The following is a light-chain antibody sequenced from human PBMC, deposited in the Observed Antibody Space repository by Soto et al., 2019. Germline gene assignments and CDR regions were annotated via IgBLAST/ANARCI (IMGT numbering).Light chain of an antibody. CDR1: QSISSY. CDR3: QQSYSTPLT. Sequence: IHMTQSPSSLSSSVVDRVTITCLASQSISSYLNWYQQKPGKAPKLLIYAASSLQSGVPSRFSGSGSGTDFTLTISSLQPEDFATYYCQQSYSTPLTFGGGTKVDIK. CDR2: AAS. V-gene: IGKV1-39*01. J-gene: IGKJ4*01.